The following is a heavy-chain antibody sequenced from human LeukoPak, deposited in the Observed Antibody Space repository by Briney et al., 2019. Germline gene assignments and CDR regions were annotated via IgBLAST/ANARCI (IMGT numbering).Heavy chain of an antibody. J-gene: IGHJ4*02. CDR3: ASDAEYCSGGSCYRGNFDY. D-gene: IGHD2-15*01. Sequence: GGSLRLSCVASGFTFTNYWMHWVRQAPGKGLVWVSRISTDGRSTNYADSVKGRFTISRDNAKNSLYLQMNSLRAEDTAVYYCASDAEYCSGGSCYRGNFDYWGQGTLVTVSS. CDR2: ISTDGRST. V-gene: IGHV3-74*01. CDR1: GFTFTNYW.